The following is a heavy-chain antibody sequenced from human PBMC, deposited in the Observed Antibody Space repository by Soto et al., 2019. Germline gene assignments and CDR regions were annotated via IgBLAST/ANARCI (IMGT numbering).Heavy chain of an antibody. V-gene: IGHV1-58*01. CDR2: FVVGSGNT. Sequence: QMQLVQSGPEVKKPGTSVKVSCKASGFTFTSPAVQWVRQARGQRLEWIGWFVVGSGNTNYAQKFQERVTITRDMSTSTAYMELSSLRSEDTAVYYCAAEPRGSTPFDPWGQGTLVTVSS. CDR3: AAEPRGSTPFDP. D-gene: IGHD2-2*01. CDR1: GFTFTSPA. J-gene: IGHJ5*02.